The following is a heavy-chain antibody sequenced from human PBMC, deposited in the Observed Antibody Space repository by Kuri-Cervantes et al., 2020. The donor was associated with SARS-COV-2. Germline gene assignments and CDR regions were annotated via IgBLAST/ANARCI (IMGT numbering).Heavy chain of an antibody. V-gene: IGHV4-34*01. Sequence: GSLRLSCAASGFSFSTYAMSWVRQAPGKGLEWIGEINHSGSTNYNPSLKSRVTISVDTSKNQFSLKLSSVTAADTAVYYCARGVPHDLEWLFFWFDPWGQGTLVTVSS. J-gene: IGHJ5*02. CDR2: INHSGST. CDR3: ARGVPHDLEWLFFWFDP. D-gene: IGHD3-3*01. CDR1: GFSFSTYA.